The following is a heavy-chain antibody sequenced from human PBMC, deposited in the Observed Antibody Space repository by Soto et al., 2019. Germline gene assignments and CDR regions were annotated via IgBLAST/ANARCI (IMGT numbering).Heavy chain of an antibody. CDR1: GYTFTSDG. J-gene: IGHJ4*02. CDR3: ARDHIYYDFWSGYYRGYFDY. Sequence: ASVKVSGKASGYTFTSDGISWVRQAPGQGLEWIGWISAYNGNTNYAQKLQGRVTMTTDTSTSTAYMELRSLRSDDTAVYYCARDHIYYDFWSGYYRGYFDYWGQGTLVTVSS. V-gene: IGHV1-18*01. D-gene: IGHD3-3*01. CDR2: ISAYNGNT.